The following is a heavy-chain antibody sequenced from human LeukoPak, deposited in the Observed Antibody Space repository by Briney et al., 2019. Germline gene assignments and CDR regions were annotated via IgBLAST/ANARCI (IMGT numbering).Heavy chain of an antibody. CDR3: EGGPGY. CDR1: GFIFSKYW. CDR2: INRDGSGK. V-gene: IGHV3-7*01. Sequence: PGGSLRHSCAASGFIFSKYWMRWVRQARGKGREWVANINRDGSGKYYVDSVKGRFIISRDNAKNSLYLQMNSLGADDTAVYYCEGGPGYWGQGTLVTVSS. J-gene: IGHJ4*02. D-gene: IGHD2-15*01.